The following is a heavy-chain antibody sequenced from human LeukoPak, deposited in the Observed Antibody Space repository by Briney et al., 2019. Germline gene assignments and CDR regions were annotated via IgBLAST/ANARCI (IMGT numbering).Heavy chain of an antibody. D-gene: IGHD1-26*01. J-gene: IGHJ1*01. CDR3: ARGYRTVGAIEYFQH. Sequence: ASVKVSCKASGYTFNNYAIHRLRQAPGQRLEWMGRINPNSGGTNYAQKFQGRVTMTRDTSISTAYMELSRLRSDDTAVYYCARGYRTVGAIEYFQHWGQGTLVTVSS. V-gene: IGHV1-2*06. CDR2: INPNSGGT. CDR1: GYTFNNYA.